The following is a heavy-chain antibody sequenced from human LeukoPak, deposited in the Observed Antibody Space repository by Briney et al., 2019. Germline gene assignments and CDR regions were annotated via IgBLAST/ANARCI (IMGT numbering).Heavy chain of an antibody. Sequence: SGTLSLTCTVSGGSISSGGYYWSWIRQPPGKGLEWIGYIYYSGSTYYNPSLKSRVTISVDTSKNQFSLKLSSVTAADTAVYYCARGEITMIVVVPPDYWGQGTLVTVSS. V-gene: IGHV4-31*03. D-gene: IGHD3-22*01. CDR2: IYYSGST. CDR1: GGSISSGGYY. J-gene: IGHJ4*02. CDR3: ARGEITMIVVVPPDY.